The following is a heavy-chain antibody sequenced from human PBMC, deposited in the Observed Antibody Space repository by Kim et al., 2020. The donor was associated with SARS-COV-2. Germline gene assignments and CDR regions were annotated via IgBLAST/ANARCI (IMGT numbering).Heavy chain of an antibody. D-gene: IGHD6-19*01. J-gene: IGHJ4*01. CDR2: ITKSGGST. CDR3: AKWEGRYNSAWYLDY. V-gene: IGHV3-23*01. Sequence: GGSLRLSCAASGFTFSNYAMNWVRQAPGKGLEWVSAITKSGGSTYYADSVKGRFTISRDNSKNTLYLQMNSLSAEDTAEYFCAKWEGRYNSAWYLDYWG. CDR1: GFTFSNYA.